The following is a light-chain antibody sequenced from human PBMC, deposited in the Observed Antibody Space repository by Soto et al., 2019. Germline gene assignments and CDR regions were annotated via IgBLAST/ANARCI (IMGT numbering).Light chain of an antibody. CDR3: SSYTTSSLYV. CDR1: SSDVGAYNF. V-gene: IGLV2-14*01. Sequence: QSALTQPASVSGSPGQSITISCTGTSSDVGAYNFVSWYQQHPGKAPKLMIFEVSNRPSGVSNRFSGSKSGNTASLTISGLQTDDEADYYCSSYTTSSLYVFGTGTKLTVL. CDR2: EVS. J-gene: IGLJ1*01.